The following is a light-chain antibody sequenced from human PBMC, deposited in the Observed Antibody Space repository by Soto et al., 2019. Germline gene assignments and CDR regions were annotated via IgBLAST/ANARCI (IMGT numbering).Light chain of an antibody. Sequence: QSVLTQSPSASASLGASVKLTCSRSSGNSSYAIAWHQQQPEKGPRYLMKLNSDGSHSKGDGIPDRFSGSSSGAERYLTISSLQSEDEADYYCQTWGTGIWVFGGGTKLTVL. CDR3: QTWGTGIWV. CDR2: LNSDGSH. V-gene: IGLV4-69*01. J-gene: IGLJ3*02. CDR1: SGNSSYA.